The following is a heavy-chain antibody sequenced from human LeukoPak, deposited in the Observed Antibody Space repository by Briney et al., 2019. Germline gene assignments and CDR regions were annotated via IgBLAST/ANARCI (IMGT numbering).Heavy chain of an antibody. J-gene: IGHJ1*01. CDR3: ARELDH. CDR1: GFTFSSYS. Sequence: GGSLRLSCAASGFTFSSYSMNWVRQAPGKGLVWVSRIKTDGSHVNYADSVEGRFTISRDNAKNTLYLQMNSLRAEDTAVYYCARELDHWGQGTLVTVSS. CDR2: IKTDGSHV. D-gene: IGHD1-1*01. V-gene: IGHV3-74*01.